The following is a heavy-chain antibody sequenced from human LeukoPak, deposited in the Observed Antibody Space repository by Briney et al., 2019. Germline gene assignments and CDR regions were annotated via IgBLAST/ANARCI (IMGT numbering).Heavy chain of an antibody. J-gene: IGHJ4*02. CDR1: GFTVSSNY. D-gene: IGHD6-19*01. Sequence: GGSLRLSCAASGFTVSSNYMSWVRQAPGKALEWVSVIYSGGTTYYADSVQGRFTISRDNSKNTLYLQMNSLRAEDTAVYYCARDSASGWYHANWGQGTLVTVSS. CDR3: ARDSASGWYHAN. V-gene: IGHV3-53*01. CDR2: IYSGGTT.